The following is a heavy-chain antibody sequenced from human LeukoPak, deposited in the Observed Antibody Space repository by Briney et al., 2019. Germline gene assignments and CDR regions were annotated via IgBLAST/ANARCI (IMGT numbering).Heavy chain of an antibody. Sequence: ASVKVSCKASGYTFTGYDINWLRQATGQGLEWMGWMNPNSGNTGYAQKFQGRVTITRNTSISTAYMELSSLRSEDTAVYYCARVTYYYDSSGYSWDYFDYWGQGTLVTVSS. V-gene: IGHV1-8*03. D-gene: IGHD3-22*01. CDR3: ARVTYYYDSSGYSWDYFDY. CDR2: MNPNSGNT. CDR1: GYTFTGYD. J-gene: IGHJ4*02.